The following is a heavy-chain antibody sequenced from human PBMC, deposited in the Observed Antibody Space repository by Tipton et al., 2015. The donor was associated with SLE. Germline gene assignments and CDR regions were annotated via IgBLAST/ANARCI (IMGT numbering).Heavy chain of an antibody. CDR2: IYYSGST. Sequence: TLSLTCTVSGGSISSGGYYWSWIRRHPGKGLEWIGYIYYSGSTNYNPSLKSRVTISVDTSKNQFSLKLSSVTAADTAVYYCARQGAVAGFDYWGQGTLVTVSS. CDR1: GGSISSGGYY. V-gene: IGHV4-31*03. CDR3: ARQGAVAGFDY. D-gene: IGHD6-19*01. J-gene: IGHJ4*02.